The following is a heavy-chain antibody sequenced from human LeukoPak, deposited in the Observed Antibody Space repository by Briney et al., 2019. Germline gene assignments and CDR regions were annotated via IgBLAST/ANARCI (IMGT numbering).Heavy chain of an antibody. J-gene: IGHJ4*02. CDR2: IKQDGSVK. V-gene: IGHV3-7*01. CDR3: ARDDALMTYGGIYLD. CDR1: GFTFSTYW. D-gene: IGHD4-23*01. Sequence: GGSLRLSCAASGFTFSTYWMSWVRQAPGKGLEWVANIKQDGSVKYYVDSVKGRFTISRDNAKNSLYLQMNSLRAEDTAVYYCARDDALMTYGGIYLDWGQGTLVTVSS.